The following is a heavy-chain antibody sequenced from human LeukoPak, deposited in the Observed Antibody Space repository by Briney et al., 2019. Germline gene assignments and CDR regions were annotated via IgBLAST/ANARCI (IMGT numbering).Heavy chain of an antibody. J-gene: IGHJ4*02. CDR2: IYYSGST. Sequence: PSETLSLTCTVSGGSISSYYWSWIRQPPGKGLEWIGYIYYSGSTNYNPSLKSRVTISVDTSKNQFSLKLSSVTAADTAVYYCARAQTQYGSGSYFPDYWGQGTLVTVSS. CDR1: GGSISSYY. CDR3: ARAQTQYGSGSYFPDY. D-gene: IGHD3-10*01. V-gene: IGHV4-59*01.